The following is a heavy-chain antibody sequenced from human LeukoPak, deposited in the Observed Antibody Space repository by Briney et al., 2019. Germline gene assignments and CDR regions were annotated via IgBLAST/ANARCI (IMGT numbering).Heavy chain of an antibody. CDR3: ARGMYYYDSSAXRDAFDI. D-gene: IGHD3-22*01. J-gene: IGHJ3*02. CDR1: GFTFSSYA. Sequence: TGGSLRLSCAASGFTFSSYAMHWVRQAPGKGLEWVAVISYDGSNKYYADSVKGRFTISRDNSKNTLYLQMNSLRAEDTAVYYCARGMYYYDSSAXRDAFDIWGQGTMVTVSS. V-gene: IGHV3-30-3*01. CDR2: ISYDGSNK.